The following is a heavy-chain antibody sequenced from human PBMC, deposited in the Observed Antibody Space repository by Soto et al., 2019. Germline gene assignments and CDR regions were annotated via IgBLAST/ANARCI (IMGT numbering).Heavy chain of an antibody. CDR3: AGLGYDYEGYYYYYMDV. Sequence: ASVKVSCKASGYTFTSYDINWVRQATGQGLEWMGWMNPNSGNTGYAQKFQGRVTMTRNTSISTAYMELSSLRSEDTAVYYCAGLGYDYEGYYYYYMDVWGKGTTVTVSS. CDR1: GYTFTSYD. V-gene: IGHV1-8*01. CDR2: MNPNSGNT. D-gene: IGHD5-12*01. J-gene: IGHJ6*03.